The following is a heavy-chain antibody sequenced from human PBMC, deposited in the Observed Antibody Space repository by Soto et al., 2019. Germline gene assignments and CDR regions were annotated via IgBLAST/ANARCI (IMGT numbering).Heavy chain of an antibody. J-gene: IGHJ6*02. V-gene: IGHV2-70*11. CDR2: IDWDDDK. D-gene: IGHD6-19*01. Sequence: SGPTLVNPTQTLTLTCTFSGFSLSTSGMCVSWIRQPPGKALEWLARIDWDDDKYYSTSLKTRLTISKDTSKNQVVLTMTNMDPVDTATYYCARIIHKGNASGWPYYYYGMDVWGQGTTVTVSS. CDR3: ARIIHKGNASGWPYYYYGMDV. CDR1: GFSLSTSGMC.